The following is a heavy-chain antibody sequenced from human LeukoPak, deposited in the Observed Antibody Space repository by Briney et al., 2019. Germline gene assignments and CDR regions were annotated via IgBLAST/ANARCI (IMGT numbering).Heavy chain of an antibody. Sequence: ASMKVSCKTSGYIFTDFYIHWVRQAPGQGLEWMGWINPNNGATNYAQRFQGRVTMIRDTAISTAYMELSRLTSDDTAVFYCARRTAATINGFHNYYYMDVWGKGTTVTVSS. CDR3: ARRTAATINGFHNYYYMDV. J-gene: IGHJ6*03. V-gene: IGHV1-2*02. CDR1: GYIFTDFY. D-gene: IGHD6-13*01. CDR2: INPNNGAT.